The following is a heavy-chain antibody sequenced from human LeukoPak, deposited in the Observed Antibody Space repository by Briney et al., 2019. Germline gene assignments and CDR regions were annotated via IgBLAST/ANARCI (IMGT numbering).Heavy chain of an antibody. CDR3: ARDRDDFWSGYFDY. D-gene: IGHD3-3*01. J-gene: IGHJ4*02. CDR1: GFTFSSYR. Sequence: QPGGSLRLSCAASGFTFSSYRMNWVRQAPGKGLEWVSYISSSSSTIYYADSVKGRFTISRDNAKNSLYLQMNSLRDEDTAVYYCARDRDDFWSGYFDYWGQGTLVTVSS. V-gene: IGHV3-48*02. CDR2: ISSSSSTI.